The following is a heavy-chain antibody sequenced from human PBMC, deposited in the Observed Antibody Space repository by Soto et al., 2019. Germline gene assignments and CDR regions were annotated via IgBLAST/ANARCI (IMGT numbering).Heavy chain of an antibody. J-gene: IGHJ4*02. CDR2: IYYSGST. CDR1: GGSISSYY. D-gene: IGHD6-19*01. Sequence: PSETLSLTCTVSGGSISSYYWSWIRQPPGKGLEWIGYIYYSGSTNYNPSLKSRVTISVDTSKNQFSLKLSSVTAADTAVYYCARDLAYSSGWYDYWGREPWSPSP. V-gene: IGHV4-59*01. CDR3: ARDLAYSSGWYDY.